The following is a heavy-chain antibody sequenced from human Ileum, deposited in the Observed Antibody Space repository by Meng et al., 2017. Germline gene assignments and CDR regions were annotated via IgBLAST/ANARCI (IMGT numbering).Heavy chain of an antibody. Sequence: KVSCKASGFTFATSAVQWMRQARGQRPEWIGWIVIGSGLIEYAPKFQGRVTITTDMSTSTAYMEVSSLTSEDTAVYYCAADHSDSGWSKSRNWGQGTLVTVSS. CDR3: AADHSDSGWSKSRN. D-gene: IGHD6-19*01. CDR1: GFTFATSA. CDR2: IVIGSGLI. J-gene: IGHJ4*02. V-gene: IGHV1-58*01.